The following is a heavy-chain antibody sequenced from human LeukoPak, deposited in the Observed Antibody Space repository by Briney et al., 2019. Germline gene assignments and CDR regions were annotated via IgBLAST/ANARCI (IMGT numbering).Heavy chain of an antibody. V-gene: IGHV3-23*01. Sequence: GGSLRLSCAASGFTFSSYAMSWVRQAPGKGLEWVSAISGSGGSTYYADSVKGRFTISRDNSKNTLYLQMNSLRAEDTAVYYCARSYYYDSSGYYPDRLDYWGQGTLVTVSS. CDR2: ISGSGGST. CDR1: GFTFSSYA. J-gene: IGHJ4*02. D-gene: IGHD3-22*01. CDR3: ARSYYYDSSGYYPDRLDY.